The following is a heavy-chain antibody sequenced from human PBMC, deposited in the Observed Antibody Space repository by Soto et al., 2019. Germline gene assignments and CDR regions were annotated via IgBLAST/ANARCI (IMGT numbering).Heavy chain of an antibody. J-gene: IGHJ4*02. D-gene: IGHD6-19*01. CDR3: ARGAALAGKLDL. CDR2: ISSHGRDI. Sequence: PGGSLRLSCEASGLTFTSDSMTWVRQAPGKGLEWVSSISSHGRDIFYADSVKGRFTISRDNAKDSLHLQMNSLTGEDSAVYYCARGAALAGKLDLWGQGTLVTVSS. CDR1: GLTFTSDS. V-gene: IGHV3-21*06.